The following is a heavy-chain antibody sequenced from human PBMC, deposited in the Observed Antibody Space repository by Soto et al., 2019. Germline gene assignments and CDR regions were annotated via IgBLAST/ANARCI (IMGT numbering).Heavy chain of an antibody. CDR2: IYYSGST. CDR3: ARDRIDFWSGYSAYGMDV. J-gene: IGHJ6*02. Sequence: PSETLSLTCTVSGGSISSYYWSWIRQPPGKGLEWIGYIYYSGSTNYNPSLKSRVTISVDTSKNQFSLKLSSVTAAATAVYYCARDRIDFWSGYSAYGMDVWGQGTTVNVSS. D-gene: IGHD3-3*01. CDR1: GGSISSYY. V-gene: IGHV4-59*01.